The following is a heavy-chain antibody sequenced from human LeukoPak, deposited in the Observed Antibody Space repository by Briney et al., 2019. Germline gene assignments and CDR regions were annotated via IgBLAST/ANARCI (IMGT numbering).Heavy chain of an antibody. J-gene: IGHJ4*02. CDR3: ARAQYYSDSTGYYYLHY. D-gene: IGHD3-22*01. Sequence: PGGSLRLSCAASGFTFSSYAINWVRQAPGKGLEWVSDISASGGSTYYADSVKGRFTISRDNAKNSLYLQTNSLRAEDTAVYYCARAQYYSDSTGYYYLHYWGQGTLVTVSS. CDR2: ISASGGST. V-gene: IGHV3-23*01. CDR1: GFTFSSYA.